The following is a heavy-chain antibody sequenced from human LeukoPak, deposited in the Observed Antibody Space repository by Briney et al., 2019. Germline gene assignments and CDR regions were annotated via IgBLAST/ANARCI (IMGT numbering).Heavy chain of an antibody. V-gene: IGHV4-61*01. CDR3: ARGKTRFAP. J-gene: IGHJ5*02. CDR1: GGSVSSVSHN. D-gene: IGHD4-23*01. CDR2: IYYTGST. Sequence: HPSDTLSLTCTVSGGSVSSVSHNWSWIRRPPGKGLEWIGYIYYTGSTNYNPSLKSRVTISVDTSKNQFFLNLSSVTATDTAVYYCARGKTRFAPWGQGTLVTVSS.